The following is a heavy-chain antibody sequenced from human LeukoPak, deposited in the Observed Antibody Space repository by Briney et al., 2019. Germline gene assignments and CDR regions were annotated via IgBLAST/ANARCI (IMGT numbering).Heavy chain of an antibody. CDR2: IYYSGST. D-gene: IGHD5-24*01. Sequence: SETLSLTCTVSGGSISSSSYYWGWIRQPPGKELEWIGSIYYSGSTYYNPSLKSRVTISVDTSENQFSLKLSSVTAADTAVYYCARLKRDYYSYMDVWGKGTTATVSS. CDR1: GGSISSSSYY. V-gene: IGHV4-39*01. CDR3: ARLKRDYYSYMDV. J-gene: IGHJ6*03.